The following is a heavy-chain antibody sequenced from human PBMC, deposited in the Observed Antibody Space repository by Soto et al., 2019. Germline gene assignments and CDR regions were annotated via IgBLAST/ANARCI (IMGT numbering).Heavy chain of an antibody. V-gene: IGHV2-5*01. CDR2: IYWNDDK. D-gene: IGHD2-15*01. J-gene: IGHJ4*02. CDR1: GFSLSTIGVG. Sequence: QITLKESGPTLVKPTQTLTLTCTFSGFSLSTIGVGVGWIRQPPGKALEWLALIYWNDDKRYSPSLKSRLTSTKDTSKNQVVLTMTNMDPVDTATYYCAHRRNGGTVGYWGQGTLVTVSS. CDR3: AHRRNGGTVGY.